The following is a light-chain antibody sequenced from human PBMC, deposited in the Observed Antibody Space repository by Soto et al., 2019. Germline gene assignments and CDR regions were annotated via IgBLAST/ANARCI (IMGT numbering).Light chain of an antibody. CDR2: GAS. CDR1: QSVSSSY. V-gene: IGKV3-20*01. Sequence: EIVLTQSPGTLSLSPGERATLSCRASQSVSSSYLAWYQQKPGQAPRLLIYGASSRATGIQDRFSGGGSGTDFTLTISRLEPEDFAVYYCQQYGSSPRTFGQGTKQEIK. CDR3: QQYGSSPRT. J-gene: IGKJ2*01.